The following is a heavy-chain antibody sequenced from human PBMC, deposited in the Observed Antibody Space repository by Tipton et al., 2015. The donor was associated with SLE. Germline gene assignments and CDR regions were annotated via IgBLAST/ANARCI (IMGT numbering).Heavy chain of an antibody. J-gene: IGHJ4*02. D-gene: IGHD6-13*01. Sequence: QLVQSGAEAKKPGASVKVSCKASGYTFTSYGISWVRQAPGQGLEWMGWISAYNGNTNYAQKLQGRVTMTTDTSTSTAYMELRSLRSEDTAVYYCARAAAVIGLGYFDYWGQGTLVTVSS. CDR1: GYTFTSYG. CDR2: ISAYNGNT. V-gene: IGHV1-18*01. CDR3: ARAAAVIGLGYFDY.